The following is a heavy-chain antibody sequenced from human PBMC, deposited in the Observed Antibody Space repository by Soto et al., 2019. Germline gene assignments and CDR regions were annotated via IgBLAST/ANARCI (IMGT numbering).Heavy chain of an antibody. CDR1: GFTVSSNY. V-gene: IGHV3-66*01. CDR2: INSGGRT. J-gene: IGHJ4*02. Sequence: GGSLRLSCVASGFTVSSNYMSWVRQAPGKGLEWVSLINSGGRTYYSDSVRARFTISRDLSKNTVYLPLNSLRAEDTAVYYLARGRGGATPDYWGPGTLVTVSS. D-gene: IGHD1-26*01. CDR3: ARGRGGATPDY.